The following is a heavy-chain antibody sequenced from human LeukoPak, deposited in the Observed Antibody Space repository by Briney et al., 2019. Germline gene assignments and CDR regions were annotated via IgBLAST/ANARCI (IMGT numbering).Heavy chain of an antibody. CDR3: ARAMYYYDSSGYYYQNLLLDY. CDR2: INPNSGGT. D-gene: IGHD3-22*01. V-gene: IGHV1-2*02. CDR1: GYTFTGYY. J-gene: IGHJ4*02. Sequence: GASVKVSCKASGYTFTGYYMHWVRQAPGQGLEWMGWINPNSGGTNYAQKFQGRVTMTRDTSISTAYMELSRLRSDDTAVYYCARAMYYYDSSGYYYQNLLLDYWGQGTQVTVSS.